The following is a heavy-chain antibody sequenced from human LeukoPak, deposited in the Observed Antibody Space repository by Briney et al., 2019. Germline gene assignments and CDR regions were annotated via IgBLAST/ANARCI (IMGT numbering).Heavy chain of an antibody. CDR1: GYTFTNYG. CDR3: ARDGPMVRGVIEDY. Sequence: ASVKVSCKASGYTFTNYGISWVRQAPGQGLEWMGWINTYNGNTNYAQKLRGRLTMTTDTSTSTAYMELRSLRSDDTAVYYCARDGPMVRGVIEDYWGQGTLVTVSS. D-gene: IGHD3-10*01. CDR2: INTYNGNT. J-gene: IGHJ4*02. V-gene: IGHV1-18*01.